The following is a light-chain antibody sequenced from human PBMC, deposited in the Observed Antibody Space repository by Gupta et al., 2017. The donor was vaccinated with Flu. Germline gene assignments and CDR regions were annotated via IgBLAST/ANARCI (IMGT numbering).Light chain of an antibody. CDR1: LGSNNS. CDR3: QKRSNWPT. J-gene: IGKJ1*01. Sequence: PGARAPLSCRASLGSNNSLAWYQQKHGQAPRLLIYAASNRATGITARFSGSGSETDFTLISRRLEHEDFAVYYCQKRSNWPTFGQGTKVEIK. CDR2: AAS. V-gene: IGKV3-11*01.